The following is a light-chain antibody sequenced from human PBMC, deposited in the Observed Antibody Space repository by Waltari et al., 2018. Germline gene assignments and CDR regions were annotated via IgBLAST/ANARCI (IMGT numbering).Light chain of an antibody. CDR3: QQYNNWPPWT. J-gene: IGKJ1*01. CDR2: GAS. Sequence: EIVMTQSPAPLSVSPGERATLSCRASQSVRNNLVWYQQKPGQAPRLLIYGASTRVTGSPARFSGSGSGTEFTLTISSMQSEDVAVYYCQQYNNWPPWTFGQGTKVEIK. V-gene: IGKV3-15*01. CDR1: QSVRNN.